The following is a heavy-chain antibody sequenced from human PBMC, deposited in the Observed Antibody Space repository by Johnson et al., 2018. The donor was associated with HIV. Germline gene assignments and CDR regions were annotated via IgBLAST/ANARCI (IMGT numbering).Heavy chain of an antibody. J-gene: IGHJ3*02. CDR3: ARVRGGTGHGAFDI. CDR2: ISYDGSNK. V-gene: IGHV3-30*04. Sequence: VQLVESGGGLVQPGRSLRLSCAASGFTFDDYAMHWVRQAPGKGLEWVAVISYDGSNKYYADSVKGRFTISRENSRNTLYLQMNSLRTEDTAVYYCARVRGGTGHGAFDIWGQGTMVTVSS. CDR1: GFTFDDYA.